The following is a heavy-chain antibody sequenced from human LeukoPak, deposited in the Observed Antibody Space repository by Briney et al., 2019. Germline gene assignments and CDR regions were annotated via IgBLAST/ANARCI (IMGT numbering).Heavy chain of an antibody. J-gene: IGHJ4*02. CDR1: GFTFSSYS. D-gene: IGHD4-17*01. Sequence: GGSLRLSCAASGFTFSSYSMNWVRQAPGKGLEWVSSISSSSSYIYYADSVKGRFTISRDNAKNSLYLQMNSLRAEDTAVYYCARSSTVPNPDYWGREPWSPSPQ. CDR3: ARSSTVPNPDY. CDR2: ISSSSSYI. V-gene: IGHV3-21*01.